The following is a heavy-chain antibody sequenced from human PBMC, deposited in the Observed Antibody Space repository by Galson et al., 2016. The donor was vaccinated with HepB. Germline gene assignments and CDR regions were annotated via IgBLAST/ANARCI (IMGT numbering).Heavy chain of an antibody. CDR3: ARRTIGMGFDI. D-gene: IGHD5-24*01. Sequence: SETLSLTCSVSGGSTRNNFWSWIRQSPGKGPEWIGFVYYGASSKYNPSLRSRVTISIEPSKNQFSLNLTSVTAADTAIYYCARRTIGMGFDIWGRGAPVLVSS. J-gene: IGHJ3*02. CDR1: GGSTRNNF. CDR2: VYYGASS. V-gene: IGHV4-59*08.